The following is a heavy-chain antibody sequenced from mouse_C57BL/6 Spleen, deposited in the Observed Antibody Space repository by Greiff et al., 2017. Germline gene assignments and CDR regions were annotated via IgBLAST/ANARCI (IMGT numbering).Heavy chain of an antibody. CDR2: IYPGGGYT. Sequence: QVQLKESGAELVRPGTSVKMSCKASGYTFTNYWIGWAKQRPGHGLEWIGDIYPGGGYTNYNEKFKGKATLTADKSSSTAYMQLSSLTSEDSAIYYCARSPGYYFDYWGQGTTLTVSS. V-gene: IGHV1-63*01. CDR1: GYTFTNYW. CDR3: ARSPGYYFDY. J-gene: IGHJ2*01.